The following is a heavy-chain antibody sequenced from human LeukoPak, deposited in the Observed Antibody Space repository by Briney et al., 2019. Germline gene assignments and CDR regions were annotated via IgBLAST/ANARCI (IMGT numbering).Heavy chain of an antibody. CDR3: ARADGITGTTSLDY. CDR1: GGSISSGGYY. J-gene: IGHJ4*02. CDR2: IYYSGSI. Sequence: TSQTLSLTCTVSGGSISSGGYYWSWIRQPPGKGLEWIGYIYYSGSINYNPSLKSRVTISVDTSKNQFSLKLSSVTAADTAVYYCARADGITGTTSLDYWGQGTLVTVSS. D-gene: IGHD1-7*01. V-gene: IGHV4-61*08.